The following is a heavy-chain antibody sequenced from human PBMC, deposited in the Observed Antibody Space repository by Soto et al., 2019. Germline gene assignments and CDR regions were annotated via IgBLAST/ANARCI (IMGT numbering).Heavy chain of an antibody. CDR2: ISWNSGSI. CDR3: AKVDLRDYDSSGSPDY. Sequence: GGSLRLSCAASGFTFDDYAMHWVRQAPGKGLEWVSGISWNSGSIGYADSVKGRFTISRDNAKNSLYLQMNSLRAEDTALYYCAKVDLRDYDSSGSPDYWGQGTLVTVSS. V-gene: IGHV3-9*01. J-gene: IGHJ4*02. CDR1: GFTFDDYA. D-gene: IGHD3-22*01.